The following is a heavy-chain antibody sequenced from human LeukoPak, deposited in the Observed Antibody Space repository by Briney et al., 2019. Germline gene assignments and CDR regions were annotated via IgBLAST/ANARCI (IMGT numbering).Heavy chain of an antibody. J-gene: IGHJ3*02. CDR3: AKVRSGSLLGAFDI. D-gene: IGHD1-26*01. Sequence: GGSLRLSCAASGFTFSSYWMSWVRQAPGKGLEWVANIKQDGSEKYYVDSVKGRFTISRDNAKNSLYLHMNIVRPEDMALYYCAKVRSGSLLGAFDIWGQGTRVTVSS. CDR1: GFTFSSYW. CDR2: IKQDGSEK. V-gene: IGHV3-7*03.